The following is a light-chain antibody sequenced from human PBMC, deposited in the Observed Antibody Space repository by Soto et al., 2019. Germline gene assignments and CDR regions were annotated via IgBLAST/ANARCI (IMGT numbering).Light chain of an antibody. CDR1: QSVSSS. Sequence: EIVVTQSPATLSVSPGERVTLSCRASQSVSSSLAWYQQRPGQAPRLLIYDTSTRAAGIAARFSGSGSGTGFTLTISSLRSEDFAVYYGQQYVHWPRGGLGQGTTVE. V-gene: IGKV3-15*01. CDR3: QQYVHWPRGG. J-gene: IGKJ1*01. CDR2: DTS.